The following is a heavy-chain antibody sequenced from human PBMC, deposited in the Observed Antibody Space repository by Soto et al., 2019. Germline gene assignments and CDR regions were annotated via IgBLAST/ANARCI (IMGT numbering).Heavy chain of an antibody. CDR3: ARGAGTMVRGVIIDY. Sequence: SETLSLTCAVYGGSFSGYYWSWIRQPPGKGLEWIGEINHSGSTNYNPSLKSRVTISVDTSKTQFSLKLSSVTAADTAVYYCARGAGTMVRGVIIDYWGQGTLVTVSS. J-gene: IGHJ4*02. CDR2: INHSGST. V-gene: IGHV4-34*01. D-gene: IGHD3-10*01. CDR1: GGSFSGYY.